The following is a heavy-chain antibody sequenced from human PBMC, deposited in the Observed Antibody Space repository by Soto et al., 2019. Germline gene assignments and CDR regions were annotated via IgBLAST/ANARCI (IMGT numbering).Heavy chain of an antibody. CDR1: GFTFSSHA. CDR3: LAELAPRRYVD. V-gene: IGHV3-30-3*01. J-gene: IGHJ4*02. CDR2: ITYDGTSE. D-gene: IGHD3-10*02. Sequence: QVQLLESGGGVVQPGRSLRLSCAASGFTFSSHAMHWVRQAPGKGLEWVAHITYDGTSENYPASVKGRFTILRDNSKNTRYQQMNSLRPEVTAVSDCLAELAPRRYVDWGQGTLVTVSS.